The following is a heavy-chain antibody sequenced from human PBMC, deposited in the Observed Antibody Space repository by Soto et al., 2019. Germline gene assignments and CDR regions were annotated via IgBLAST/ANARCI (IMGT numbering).Heavy chain of an antibody. D-gene: IGHD2-15*01. CDR3: ARAHAPTLPFDY. Sequence: SETLSLTCTASGGSIRNVYWSWIRQPPGKGLEWIGFIFHSGNAKYNPSLKSQVTMSVDTSKNQFSLSLDSVTAADTAVYFCARAHAPTLPFDYWGQGTLVTVSS. J-gene: IGHJ4*02. V-gene: IGHV4-59*01. CDR2: IFHSGNA. CDR1: GGSIRNVY.